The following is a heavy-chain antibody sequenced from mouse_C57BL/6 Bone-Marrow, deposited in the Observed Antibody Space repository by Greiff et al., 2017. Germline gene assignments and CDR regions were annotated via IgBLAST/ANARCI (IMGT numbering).Heavy chain of an antibody. Sequence: GKVVESGGGLVKPGGSLKLSCAASGFTFSSYTMSWVRQTPEKRLEWVATISGGGGNTYYPDSVKGRFTISRDNAKNTLYLQMSSLRSEDTALYYCARNWAWFAYWGQGTLVTVSA. CDR3: ARNWAWFAY. CDR2: ISGGGGNT. CDR1: GFTFSSYT. V-gene: IGHV5-9*01. J-gene: IGHJ3*01.